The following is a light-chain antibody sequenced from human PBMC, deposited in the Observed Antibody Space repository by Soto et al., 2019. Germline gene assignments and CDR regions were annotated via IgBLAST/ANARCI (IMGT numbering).Light chain of an antibody. CDR2: GAS. J-gene: IGKJ4*01. Sequence: EIVLTQSPGTLSLSPGETATLSCRASQSVSNSFLAWYQQKPGQAPRLLIYGASSRATGIPDRFSGSGSGTDFTLTISRLEPEDVAVYYCQQYGSSPLTFGGGTKVEIK. CDR1: QSVSNSF. V-gene: IGKV3-20*01. CDR3: QQYGSSPLT.